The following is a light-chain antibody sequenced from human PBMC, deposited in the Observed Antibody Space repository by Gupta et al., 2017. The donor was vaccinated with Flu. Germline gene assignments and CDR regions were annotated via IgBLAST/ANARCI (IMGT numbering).Light chain of an antibody. CDR2: GNN. CDR1: SSNIGTVYD. Sequence: QSVLTQPPSVSGAPGQTVTISCTGSSSNIGTVYDVHWYQHLPGTAPKLLIYGNNNRPSGVPDRFSGSKSGTSASLAITGLQAEDEADYYCQSYDSSLIGYVFGTGTKVTVL. J-gene: IGLJ1*01. V-gene: IGLV1-40*01. CDR3: QSYDSSLIGYV.